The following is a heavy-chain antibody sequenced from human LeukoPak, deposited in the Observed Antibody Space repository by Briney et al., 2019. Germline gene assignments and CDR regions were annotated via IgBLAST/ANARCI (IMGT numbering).Heavy chain of an antibody. J-gene: IGHJ3*02. V-gene: IGHV3-9*01. CDR1: GFTFDDYA. Sequence: GGSLRLSCAASGFTFDDYAMYWVRQAPGKGLEWVSGISWNSGSIGYADSVEGRFTISRDNAKNSLYLQMNSLRAEDTALYYCAKDDSSGYYYMGVAFDIWGQGTMVTVSS. CDR2: ISWNSGSI. CDR3: AKDDSSGYYYMGVAFDI. D-gene: IGHD3-22*01.